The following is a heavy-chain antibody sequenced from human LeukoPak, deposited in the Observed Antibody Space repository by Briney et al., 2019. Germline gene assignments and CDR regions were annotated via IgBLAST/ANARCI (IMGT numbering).Heavy chain of an antibody. V-gene: IGHV3-66*01. CDR1: GFTVSSNY. J-gene: IGHJ3*02. CDR2: IYSGGST. CDR3: ARGSDYGDYDYAFDI. Sequence: PGGSLRLSCAASGFTVSSNYMSWVRQAPGKGLEWVSVIYSGGSTYYADSVKGRFTISRDNSKNTLYLQMNSLRAEDTAVYYCARGSDYGDYDYAFDIWGQGTMVTVSS. D-gene: IGHD4-17*01.